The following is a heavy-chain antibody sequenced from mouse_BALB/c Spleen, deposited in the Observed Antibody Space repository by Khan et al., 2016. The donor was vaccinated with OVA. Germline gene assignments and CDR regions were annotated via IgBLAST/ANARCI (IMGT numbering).Heavy chain of an antibody. CDR1: GFTFNNYA. D-gene: IGHD2-14*01. J-gene: IGHJ4*01. V-gene: IGHV5-6-5*01. Sequence: EVELVESGGGLVKPGGSLKLSCAASGFTFNNYAMSWVRQTPEKRLEWVASISSGGSTYYPDSVKGRFTISSDNARNILYLQKSSLRSEDTAINSGERDIKVRALYAMDYWGQGTSVTVSS. CDR2: ISSGGST. CDR3: ERDIKVRALYAMDY.